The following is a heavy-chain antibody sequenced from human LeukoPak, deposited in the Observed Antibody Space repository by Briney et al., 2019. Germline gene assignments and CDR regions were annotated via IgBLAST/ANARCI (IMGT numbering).Heavy chain of an antibody. CDR3: ARRCRETIAAAGTHNWFDP. D-gene: IGHD6-13*01. CDR1: GYTFTSYY. CDR2: INPSGGST. Sequence: GASVKVSCKASGYTFTSYYMHWVRQAPGQGLEWMGIINPSGGSTSYAQKFQGRVTMTRDTSTSTVYMELSSLRSEDTAVYYCARRCRETIAAAGTHNWFDPWGQGTLVTVSS. V-gene: IGHV1-46*01. J-gene: IGHJ5*02.